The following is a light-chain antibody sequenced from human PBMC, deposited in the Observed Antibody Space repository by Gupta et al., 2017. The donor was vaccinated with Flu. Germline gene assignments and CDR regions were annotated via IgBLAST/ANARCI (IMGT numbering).Light chain of an antibody. CDR1: QSVSSSY. Sequence: IVLTQSPGTLSLSPGERATLSCRASQSVSSSYLAWYQQKPGQAPRLMIYGASSRATGIPDRFSGGGENKDFSRTSSGREDEAGAVYYEHQNYSFVTFGQGTQVDIK. CDR2: GAS. CDR3: HQNYSFVT. J-gene: IGKJ5*01. V-gene: IGKV3-20*01.